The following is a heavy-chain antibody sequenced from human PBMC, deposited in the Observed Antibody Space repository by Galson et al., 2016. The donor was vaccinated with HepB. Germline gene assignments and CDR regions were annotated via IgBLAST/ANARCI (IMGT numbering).Heavy chain of an antibody. CDR1: GYTFSSYG. CDR3: ARLGEPAAKSKIGLDV. CDR2: ITSNNGNT. J-gene: IGHJ6*01. V-gene: IGHV1-18*01. D-gene: IGHD2-2*01. Sequence: SVKVSCKASGYTFSSYGINWVRQAPGQGLEWMGWITSNNGNTKSAQKLQGRVTMTIDTSTSTAYMELRSLRSDDTAVYYCARLGEPAAKSKIGLDVWGQGTTVTVSS.